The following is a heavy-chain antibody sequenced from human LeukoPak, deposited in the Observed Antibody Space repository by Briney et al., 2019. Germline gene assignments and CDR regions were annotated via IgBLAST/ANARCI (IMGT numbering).Heavy chain of an antibody. CDR1: GGSISSYY. Sequence: SETLSLTCTVSGGSISSYYWSWIRQPAGKGLEWIGRIYARGSTFYNPSLKSRVTMSVDTPKNQFSLKLTSVTAADTAVYYCARNHYGHPLDYWGQGTLVTVSS. CDR3: ARNHYGHPLDY. CDR2: IYARGST. J-gene: IGHJ4*02. D-gene: IGHD4-17*01. V-gene: IGHV4-4*07.